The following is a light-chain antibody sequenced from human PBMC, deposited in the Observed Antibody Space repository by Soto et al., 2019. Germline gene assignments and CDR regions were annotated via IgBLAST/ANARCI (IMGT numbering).Light chain of an antibody. V-gene: IGLV2-11*01. CDR2: DVS. Sequence: QSALTQPRSVSGSPGQSVTISCTGTSSDVGGYNYVSWYQQHPGKAPKVMIYDVSKRPSGVPDRFSGSKSGNTASLTIFGLQAEDEADYYCCSYAGSYTPWVFGGGTKLTVL. CDR3: CSYAGSYTPWV. CDR1: SSDVGGYNY. J-gene: IGLJ3*02.